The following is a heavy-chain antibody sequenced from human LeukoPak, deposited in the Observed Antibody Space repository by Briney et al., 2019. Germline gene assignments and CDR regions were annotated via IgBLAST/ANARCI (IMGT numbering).Heavy chain of an antibody. Sequence: SETLSLTCTVSGGSISSSSYYWGWIRQPPGKGLEWIGSIYYSGSTNYNPSLKSRVTISVGTSKNQFSLKLSSVTAADTAVYYCARHNAAGYCSSTSCYLNNGYFDYWGQGILVTVSS. J-gene: IGHJ4*02. CDR3: ARHNAAGYCSSTSCYLNNGYFDY. V-gene: IGHV4-39*01. CDR2: IYYSGST. D-gene: IGHD2-2*01. CDR1: GGSISSSSYY.